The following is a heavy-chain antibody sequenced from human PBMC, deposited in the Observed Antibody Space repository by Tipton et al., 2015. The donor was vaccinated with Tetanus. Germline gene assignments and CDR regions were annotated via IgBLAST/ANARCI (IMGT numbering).Heavy chain of an antibody. D-gene: IGHD5-24*01. J-gene: IGHJ4*02. CDR3: ARGVDPYKSGNF. Sequence: TLSLTCAVYGGSFSNYYLTWIRQPPGQGLEWIGEIHPSGITNYNPSLINRVTISVDTSKNQFSLRLTSVTAADTAVYFCARGVDPYKSGNFWGQGTLVTVSS. V-gene: IGHV4-34*01. CDR1: GGSFSNYY. CDR2: IHPSGIT.